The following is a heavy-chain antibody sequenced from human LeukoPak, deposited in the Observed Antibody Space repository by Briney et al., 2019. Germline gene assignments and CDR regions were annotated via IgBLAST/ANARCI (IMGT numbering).Heavy chain of an antibody. CDR3: ARDDILTGSRGTFYYYMDV. CDR1: GFTFSSYG. Sequence: GGSLRLSCAASGFTFSSYGMHWVRQAPGKGLEWVSFIRYDESNKYYADSVRGRLTISRDNSKNTLYLQMNSLRAEDTAVYYCARDDILTGSRGTFYYYMDVWGKGTTVTVSS. V-gene: IGHV3-30*02. D-gene: IGHD3-9*01. CDR2: IRYDESNK. J-gene: IGHJ6*03.